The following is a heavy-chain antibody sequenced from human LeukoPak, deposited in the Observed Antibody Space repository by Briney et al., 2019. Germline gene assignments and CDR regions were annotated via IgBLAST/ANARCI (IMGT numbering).Heavy chain of an antibody. CDR2: IYYSGST. Sequence: PSETLSLTCTVSGGSISSSSYYWGWIRQPPGKGLEWIGTIYYSGSTYYNPSFKSRVTISVDTSKNQFSLKLGSVTAADTAVYYCARRTMVRGVITSYSFDYWGQGTLVTVSS. D-gene: IGHD3-10*01. CDR3: ARRTMVRGVITSYSFDY. J-gene: IGHJ4*02. V-gene: IGHV4-39*01. CDR1: GGSISSSSYY.